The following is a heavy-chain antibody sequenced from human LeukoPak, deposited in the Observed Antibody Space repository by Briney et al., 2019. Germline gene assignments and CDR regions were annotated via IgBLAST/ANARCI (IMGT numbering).Heavy chain of an antibody. D-gene: IGHD6-13*01. CDR2: IIPILGIA. V-gene: IGHV1-69*04. Sequence: SSVKVSCKASGGTFSNYAISWVRQAPGQGLERMGRIIPILGIANYAQKFQGRVTITADKSTSTAYMELSSLRSEDTAVYYCARDRDIWQQLLDYWGQGTLVTVSS. CDR1: GGTFSNYA. J-gene: IGHJ4*02. CDR3: ARDRDIWQQLLDY.